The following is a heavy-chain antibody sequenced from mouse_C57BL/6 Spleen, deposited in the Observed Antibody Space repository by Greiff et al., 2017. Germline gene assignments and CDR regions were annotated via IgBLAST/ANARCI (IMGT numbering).Heavy chain of an antibody. D-gene: IGHD1-1*01. Sequence: QVQLQQSGAELVKPGASVKMSCKASGYTFTSYWITWVKQRPGQGLEWIGDIYPGSGSTNYNEKFKSKATLTVDTSSSTAYMQLSSLTSEDSAVYYCASAYGSSSGYFDYWGQGTTLTVSS. CDR1: GYTFTSYW. CDR2: IYPGSGST. J-gene: IGHJ2*01. V-gene: IGHV1-55*01. CDR3: ASAYGSSSGYFDY.